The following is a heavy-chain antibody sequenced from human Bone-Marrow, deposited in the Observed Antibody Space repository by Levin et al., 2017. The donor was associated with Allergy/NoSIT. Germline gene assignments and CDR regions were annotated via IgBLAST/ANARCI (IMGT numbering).Heavy chain of an antibody. CDR3: AGRLSGP. D-gene: IGHD3-10*01. J-gene: IGHJ5*02. Sequence: GGSLRLSCAASGFTFSSYSMNWVRQAPGKGLEWVSFISSTSYTIYYADSVKGRFTISRDNAKNSLYLQMDSLRDEDTAVYYCAGRLSGPWGQGTLVTVSS. CDR2: ISSTSYTI. CDR1: GFTFSSYS. V-gene: IGHV3-48*02.